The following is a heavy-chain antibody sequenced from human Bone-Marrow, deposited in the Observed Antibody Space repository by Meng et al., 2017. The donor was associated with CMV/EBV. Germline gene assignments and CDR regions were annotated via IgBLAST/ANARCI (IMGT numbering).Heavy chain of an antibody. Sequence: QGQLQQWGAGLLKPSATLSLTCAVYGGSFSGYYWSWIRQPPGKGLEWIAEINHSGNNNYNPSLKSRVTISVDTSKNQFSLKLSSVTAADTAVYYCATVGLGMNWFDPWGQGTLVTVSS. CDR3: ATVGLGMNWFDP. J-gene: IGHJ5*02. CDR2: INHSGNN. CDR1: GGSFSGYY. V-gene: IGHV4-34*01.